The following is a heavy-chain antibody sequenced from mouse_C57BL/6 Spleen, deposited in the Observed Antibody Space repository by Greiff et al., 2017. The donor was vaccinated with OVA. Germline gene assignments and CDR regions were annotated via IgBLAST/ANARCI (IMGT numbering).Heavy chain of an antibody. CDR2: ISYSGST. Sequence: VQLQESGPGMVKPSQSLSLTCTVTGYSITSGYDWHWIRHFPGNKLEWMGYISYSGSTNYNPSLKSRISITHDTSKNHFFLKLNSVTTEDTATYYCASNWDGGAWFAYWGQGTLVTVSA. CDR1: GYSITSGYD. V-gene: IGHV3-1*01. CDR3: ASNWDGGAWFAY. D-gene: IGHD4-1*01. J-gene: IGHJ3*01.